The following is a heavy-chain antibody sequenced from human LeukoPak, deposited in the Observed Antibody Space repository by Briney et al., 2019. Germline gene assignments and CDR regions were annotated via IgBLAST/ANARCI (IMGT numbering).Heavy chain of an antibody. Sequence: GRIIPILGIANYAQKFQGRVTITANKSTSTAYIELSSLRSEDTAVYYCARDGEQRPYYFDYWGQGTLVTVSS. J-gene: IGHJ4*02. V-gene: IGHV1-69*04. CDR3: ARDGEQRPYYFDY. D-gene: IGHD6-25*01. CDR2: IIPILGIA.